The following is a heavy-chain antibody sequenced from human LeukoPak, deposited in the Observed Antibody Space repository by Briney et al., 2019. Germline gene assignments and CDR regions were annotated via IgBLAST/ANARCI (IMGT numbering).Heavy chain of an antibody. CDR1: GGSISSSSYY. J-gene: IGHJ4*02. Sequence: PSETLSLTCTVSGGSISSSSYYWGWIRQPPGKGLKWIGSIYYSGSTYYNPSLKSRVTISVDTSKNQFSLKLSSVTAADTAVYYCARYDSSGYYFDYWGQGTLVTVSS. D-gene: IGHD3-22*01. CDR3: ARYDSSGYYFDY. V-gene: IGHV4-39*07. CDR2: IYYSGST.